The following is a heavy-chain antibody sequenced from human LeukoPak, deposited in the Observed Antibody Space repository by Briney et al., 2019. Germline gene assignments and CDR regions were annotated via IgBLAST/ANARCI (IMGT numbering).Heavy chain of an antibody. V-gene: IGHV4-39*01. J-gene: IGHJ4*02. CDR3: ARQHWPRGFDY. CDR2: GSHTGIT. D-gene: IGHD3-10*01. CDR1: GGSVSSTNYY. Sequence: PSETLSLTCIVSGGSVSSTNYYWAWIRQPPGKGLEWIGSGSHTGITYYNPSLKSRVTISVETSKNHVSLKLSSVTAADTAVYYCARQHWPRGFDYWGQGTLVTVSS.